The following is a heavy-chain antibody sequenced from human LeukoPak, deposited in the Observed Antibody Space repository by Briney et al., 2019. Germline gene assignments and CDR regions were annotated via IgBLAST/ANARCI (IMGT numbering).Heavy chain of an antibody. CDR1: GFTFSSYA. CDR2: ISYDGSIQ. Sequence: GRSLRLSCAASGFTFSSYAMHWVREAAGKGLEWVAVISYDGSIQYYADSVKGRFTISRDNSKNTLYLQMNSLRAEDTAVYYCAREDMTTVTTRWAFDIWGQGSMVTVSS. D-gene: IGHD4-17*01. V-gene: IGHV3-30-3*01. J-gene: IGHJ3*02. CDR3: AREDMTTVTTRWAFDI.